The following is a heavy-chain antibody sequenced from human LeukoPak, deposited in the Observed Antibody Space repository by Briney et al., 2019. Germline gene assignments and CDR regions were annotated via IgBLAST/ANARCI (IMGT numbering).Heavy chain of an antibody. D-gene: IGHD5-18*01. CDR2: IYYSGTT. CDR1: GGSLSSTSYY. J-gene: IGHJ4*02. CDR3: ARRSMACGYGCFDY. V-gene: IGHV4-39*01. Sequence: SETLSLTCTVSGGSLSSTSYYWGWIRRPPGKGLEWIGSIYYSGTTYYNPSLKSRVTIPVDTSKNQFSLKLSSVTAADTAVYYCARRSMACGYGCFDYWGQGTLVTVSS.